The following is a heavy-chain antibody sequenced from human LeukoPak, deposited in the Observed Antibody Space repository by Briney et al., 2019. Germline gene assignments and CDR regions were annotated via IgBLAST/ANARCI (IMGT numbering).Heavy chain of an antibody. D-gene: IGHD3-22*01. CDR2: INPNSGGT. J-gene: IGHJ4*02. CDR1: GYTFTSYD. CDR3: ARDLDYYDSSGHKDVDY. V-gene: IGHV1-2*02. Sequence: EASVKVSCKASGYTFTSYDINWVRQAPGQGLEWMGWINPNSGGTNYAQKFQGRVTMTRDTSISTAYMELSRLRSDDTAVYYCARDLDYYDSSGHKDVDYWGQGTLVTVSS.